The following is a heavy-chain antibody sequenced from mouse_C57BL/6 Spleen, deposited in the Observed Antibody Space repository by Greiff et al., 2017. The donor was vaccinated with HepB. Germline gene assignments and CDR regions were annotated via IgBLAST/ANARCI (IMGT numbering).Heavy chain of an antibody. CDR2: IYPGDGDT. CDR3: ARPYGRGDFDV. CDR1: GYAFSSSW. D-gene: IGHD1-1*01. V-gene: IGHV1-82*01. J-gene: IGHJ1*03. Sequence: VQLQQSGPELVKPGASVKISCKASGYAFSSSWMNWVKQRPGKGLEWIGRIYPGDGDTNYNGKFKGKATLTADKSSSTAYMQLSSLTSEDSAVYFCARPYGRGDFDVWGTGTTVTVSS.